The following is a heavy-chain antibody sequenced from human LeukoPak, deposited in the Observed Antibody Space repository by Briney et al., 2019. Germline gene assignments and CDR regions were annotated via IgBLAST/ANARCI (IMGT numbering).Heavy chain of an antibody. J-gene: IGHJ4*02. CDR1: GYTFTSYY. V-gene: IGHV1-46*01. Sequence: GASVKVSCKASGYTFTSYYMHWVRQAPGQGLEWMGIINPSGGSTNYPQKFQGRVTMTRDTSTSTVYIELSSLRSEDTAVYYCARVPWAMYFFDYWGQGTLVTVSS. CDR2: INPSGGST. D-gene: IGHD7-27*01. CDR3: ARVPWAMYFFDY.